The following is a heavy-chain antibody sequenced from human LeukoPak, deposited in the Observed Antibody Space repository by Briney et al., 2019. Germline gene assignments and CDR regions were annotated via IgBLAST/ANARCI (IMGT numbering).Heavy chain of an antibody. Sequence: SETLSLTCTVSGVSISSYYWSWIRQPPGKGLEWIGYIHNSGITNYNPSLKSRVTISVDTSKNQFSLKLSSVTAADTAVYYCARDVVAAAGSFDYWGQGTQVTVSS. CDR3: ARDVVAAAGSFDY. CDR2: IHNSGIT. CDR1: GVSISSYY. J-gene: IGHJ4*02. V-gene: IGHV4-59*12. D-gene: IGHD6-13*01.